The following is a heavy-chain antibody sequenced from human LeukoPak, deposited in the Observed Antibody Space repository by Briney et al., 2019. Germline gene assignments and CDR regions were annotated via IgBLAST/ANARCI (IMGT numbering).Heavy chain of an antibody. CDR3: ARGGTMIVVVIGYDAFDI. CDR1: GFTFSSYS. Sequence: GGSLRLSCAASGFTFSSYSMNWVRQAPGKGLEWDSSISSSSSYIYYADSVKGRFTISRDNSKNTLYLQMNSLRAEDTAVYYCARGGTMIVVVIGYDAFDIWGQGTMVTVSS. V-gene: IGHV3-21*01. D-gene: IGHD3-22*01. J-gene: IGHJ3*02. CDR2: ISSSSSYI.